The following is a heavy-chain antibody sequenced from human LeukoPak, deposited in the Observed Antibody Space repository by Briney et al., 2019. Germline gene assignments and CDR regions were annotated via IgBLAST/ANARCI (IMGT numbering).Heavy chain of an antibody. D-gene: IGHD3-22*01. CDR1: GFTFSSYS. Sequence: GGSLRLSCAASGFTFSSYSMTWVRQAPGKGLEWVSSISSSSSYIYYADSVKGRFTISRDNAKNSLYLQMNSLRAEDTAVYYCARDRYYYDSSGPLDYWGQGTLVTVSS. J-gene: IGHJ4*02. CDR2: ISSSSSYI. V-gene: IGHV3-21*01. CDR3: ARDRYYYDSSGPLDY.